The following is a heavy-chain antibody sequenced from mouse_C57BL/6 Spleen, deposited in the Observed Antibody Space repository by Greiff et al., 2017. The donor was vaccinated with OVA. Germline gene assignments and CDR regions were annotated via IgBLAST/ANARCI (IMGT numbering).Heavy chain of an antibody. Sequence: EVMLVESGGGLVKPGGSLKLSCAASGFTFSDYGMHWVRQAPEKGLEWVAYISSGSSTIYYADTVKGRFTISRDNAKNTLFLQMTSLRSEDTARYYCARGNYGSSYGGGYFDVWGTGTTVTVSS. CDR3: ARGNYGSSYGGGYFDV. CDR2: ISSGSSTI. D-gene: IGHD1-1*01. V-gene: IGHV5-17*01. J-gene: IGHJ1*03. CDR1: GFTFSDYG.